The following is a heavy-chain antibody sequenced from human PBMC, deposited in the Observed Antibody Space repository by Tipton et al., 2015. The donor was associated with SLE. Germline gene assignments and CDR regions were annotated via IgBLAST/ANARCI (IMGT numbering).Heavy chain of an antibody. CDR3: ARDRQATYSFDY. CDR2: IYYSGST. CDR1: GGSIISYY. J-gene: IGHJ4*02. D-gene: IGHD4-11*01. V-gene: IGHV4-59*12. Sequence: TLSLTCTVSGGSIISYYWSWIRQLPGKGLEWIGYIYYSGSTKYNPTLKSRATISVAPSHNQFSLTLSSVTAADTAIYYCARDRQATYSFDYWGQGIRVTVSS.